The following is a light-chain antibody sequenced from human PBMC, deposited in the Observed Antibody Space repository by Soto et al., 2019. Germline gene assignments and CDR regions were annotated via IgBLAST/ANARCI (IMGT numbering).Light chain of an antibody. V-gene: IGKV3-11*01. CDR3: HQRKSWPRT. J-gene: IGKJ1*01. Sequence: EIVLTQSPGTLSLSPGETATLSCRASQTVSNKLACYQHTPGQAPRLLIYDTSNTATGTPAMISGRGSAKYSPLTISSLEPEDVAVYYRHQRKSWPRTFGQGTKVDIK. CDR2: DTS. CDR1: QTVSNK.